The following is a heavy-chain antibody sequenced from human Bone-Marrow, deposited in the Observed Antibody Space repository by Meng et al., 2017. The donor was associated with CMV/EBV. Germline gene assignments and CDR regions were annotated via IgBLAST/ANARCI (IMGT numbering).Heavy chain of an antibody. CDR1: GGSISSCSYY. D-gene: IGHD6-13*01. V-gene: IGHV4-39*07. CDR2: INHSGST. CDR3: ARSPYSSSWLSY. Sequence: GSLRLSCTVSGGSISSCSYYWSWIRQPPGKGLEWIGEINHSGSTNYNPSLKSRVTISVDTSKNQFSLNLSSVTAADTAVYYCARSPYSSSWLSYWAQGTLVTVPS. J-gene: IGHJ4*02.